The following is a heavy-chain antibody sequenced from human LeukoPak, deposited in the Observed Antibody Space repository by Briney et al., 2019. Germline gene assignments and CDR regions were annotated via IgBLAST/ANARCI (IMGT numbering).Heavy chain of an antibody. D-gene: IGHD3-3*01. CDR3: ARDLRNVRDFWSGYAPRGFDP. CDR1: GFTFSDYY. J-gene: IGHJ5*02. V-gene: IGHV3-11*04. CDR2: ISSSGSTI. Sequence: GGSLRLSCAASGFTFSDYYMSWIRQAPGKGLEWVSYISSSGSTIYYADSVKGRFTISRDNAKNSLYLQMNSLRAEDTAVYYCARDLRNVRDFWSGYAPRGFDPWGQGTLVTVSS.